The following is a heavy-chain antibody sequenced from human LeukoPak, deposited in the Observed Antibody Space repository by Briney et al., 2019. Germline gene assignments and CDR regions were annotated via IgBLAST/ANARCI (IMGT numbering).Heavy chain of an antibody. V-gene: IGHV3-53*01. CDR3: AKDLYGSGSYRFDS. CDR1: GFTVSSNY. D-gene: IGHD3-10*01. Sequence: GGSLRLSCAASGFTVSSNYMSWVRQAPGKGLEWVSVIYSGGNTYYADSVKGRFTISRDNSKNTLYLQMNSLRAEDTAVYYCAKDLYGSGSYRFDSWGQGTLVTVSS. CDR2: IYSGGNT. J-gene: IGHJ4*02.